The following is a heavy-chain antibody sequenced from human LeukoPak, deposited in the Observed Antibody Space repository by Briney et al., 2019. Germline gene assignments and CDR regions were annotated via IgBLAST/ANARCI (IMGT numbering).Heavy chain of an antibody. J-gene: IGHJ6*03. CDR2: ISVYNGNT. Sequence: ASLKVSCKASGYTFSSYGISWVRQAPGQGLEWMRWISVYNGNTKYAENLQGRVTMTTDTSTSIAYMELRSLRSDDSAVYYCARRPTSVWFGEVGYMDVWGKGTTVTISS. CDR1: GYTFSSYG. CDR3: ARRPTSVWFGEVGYMDV. D-gene: IGHD3-10*01. V-gene: IGHV1-18*01.